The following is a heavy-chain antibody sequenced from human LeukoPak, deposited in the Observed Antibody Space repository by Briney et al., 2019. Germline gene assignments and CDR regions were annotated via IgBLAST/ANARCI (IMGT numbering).Heavy chain of an antibody. CDR2: ISLSGLT. V-gene: IGHV4-4*02. Sequence: SETLSLTCGVSGGSITTTNFWSWVRQAPGQGLEWIGEISLSGLTNYNSSLSSRVTISLDRAKNHLSLNLRSVPAADTAIYYCTRENGAFSPFGFWGQGTVVTVSS. J-gene: IGHJ4*02. D-gene: IGHD2-8*01. CDR1: GGSITTTNF. CDR3: TRENGAFSPFGF.